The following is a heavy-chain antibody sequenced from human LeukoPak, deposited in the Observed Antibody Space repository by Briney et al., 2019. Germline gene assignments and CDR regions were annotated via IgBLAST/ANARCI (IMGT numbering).Heavy chain of an antibody. J-gene: IGHJ4*02. CDR2: VSPDGNLA. CDR1: GFTLSSSW. Sequence: GGSLRLSCAGSGFTLSSSWMHWVRQAPGKGPVWVAHVSPDGNLANYADSVKGRFIISRDNAKNTLFLQMNSLRAEDTAGYYCARDLSFSPDHWGQGTLVTVSS. CDR3: ARDLSFSPDH. V-gene: IGHV3-74*01.